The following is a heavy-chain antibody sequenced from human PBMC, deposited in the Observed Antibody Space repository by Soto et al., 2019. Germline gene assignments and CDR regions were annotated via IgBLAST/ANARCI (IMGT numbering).Heavy chain of an antibody. V-gene: IGHV4-39*01. J-gene: IGHJ4*02. CDR1: GGSISSSSYY. CDR2: IYYSGTT. D-gene: IGHD5-12*01. Sequence: QVQLQESGPGLVKPSETLSLTCTVSGGSISSSSYYWGWIRQPPGKGLEWIGSIYYSGTTYYNPSLKSRVTISVDTSKNQFSLKLSSVTAADTAVYYCASRRRDGYGTFDYWGQGTLVTVSS. CDR3: ASRRRDGYGTFDY.